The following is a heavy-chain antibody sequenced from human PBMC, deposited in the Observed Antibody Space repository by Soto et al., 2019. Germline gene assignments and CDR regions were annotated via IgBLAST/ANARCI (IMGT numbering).Heavy chain of an antibody. V-gene: IGHV3-23*01. Sequence: RGSLRVSCAASGFICSSYDMSWVRQAPGKGLEWVSTILVDGRTFYVDSVKGLFTISRDSSKNTVYLQMNSLTAGDKDLYYCAKATATGGGAFDICGQGTMVTVS. D-gene: IGHD2-8*02. J-gene: IGHJ3*02. CDR3: AKATATGGGAFDI. CDR1: GFICSSYD. CDR2: ILVDGRT.